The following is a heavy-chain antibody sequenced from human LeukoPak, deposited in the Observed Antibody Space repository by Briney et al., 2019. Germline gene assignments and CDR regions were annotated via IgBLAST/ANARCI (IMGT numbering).Heavy chain of an antibody. CDR2: INTDGSDI. CDR1: GFSFSSYL. Sequence: GGSLRLSCAASGFSFSSYLMHWVRQVPGKGLVWVSRINTDGSDITYADSVKGRFTISRDNAKNTLDLQTNSQRAEDTAVYYCARTGNLLDYWGQGTLVTVSS. V-gene: IGHV3-74*03. D-gene: IGHD1-7*01. J-gene: IGHJ4*02. CDR3: ARTGNLLDY.